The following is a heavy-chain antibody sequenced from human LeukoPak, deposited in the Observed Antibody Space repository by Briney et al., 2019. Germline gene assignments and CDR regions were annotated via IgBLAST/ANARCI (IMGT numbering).Heavy chain of an antibody. V-gene: IGHV1-2*02. CDR2: INPNSGGT. Sequence: GASVTVSCKASGYTFTCYYIQWVRQAPGQGLEWMGWINPNSGGTNYAQKFQGRVTMTRDTSISTAYMELSRLRSDDTAVYFCARDHCVSSGCYEDYYYGMDVWGRGTTVTVSS. D-gene: IGHD2-2*01. CDR1: GYTFTCYY. J-gene: IGHJ6*02. CDR3: ARDHCVSSGCYEDYYYGMDV.